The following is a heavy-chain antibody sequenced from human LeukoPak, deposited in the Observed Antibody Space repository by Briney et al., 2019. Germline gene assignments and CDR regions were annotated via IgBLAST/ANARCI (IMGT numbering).Heavy chain of an antibody. Sequence: GGSLRLSCAASGFTFRNYGMHWVRQATGKGLEWVSAIGTAGDTYYPGSVKGRFTISRENAKNSLYLQMNSLRAGDTAVYYCACSGRGEYGMDVWGQGTTVTVSS. CDR3: ACSGRGEYGMDV. D-gene: IGHD3-10*02. J-gene: IGHJ6*02. CDR2: IGTAGDT. V-gene: IGHV3-13*01. CDR1: GFTFRNYG.